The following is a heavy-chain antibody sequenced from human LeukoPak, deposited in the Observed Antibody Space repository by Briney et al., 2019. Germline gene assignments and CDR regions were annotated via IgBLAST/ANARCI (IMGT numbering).Heavy chain of an antibody. CDR2: IWYDGSNK. CDR3: ARTHRLIAAAYFDS. CDR1: GFTFSSYG. J-gene: IGHJ4*02. Sequence: GRSLRLSCAASGFTFSSYGMHWVRQAPGKGLEWVAVIWYDGSNKYYADSVKGRFTISRDNSKNTLYLQMNSLRAEDTAVYHCARTHRLIAAAYFDSWGQGTLVTVSS. D-gene: IGHD6-13*01. V-gene: IGHV3-33*01.